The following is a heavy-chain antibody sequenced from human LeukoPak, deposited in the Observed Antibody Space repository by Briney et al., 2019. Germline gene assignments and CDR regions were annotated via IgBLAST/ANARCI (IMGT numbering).Heavy chain of an antibody. V-gene: IGHV4-59*08. Sequence: SETLSLTCTVSGGSISSYFWSWIRQPPGQGLEWIGYIYYSGSTNYNPSLKSRVTISVDTSKNQFSLKLSSVTAADTAVYYCARHGYSNTPWFDPWGQGTLVTVSS. D-gene: IGHD5-18*01. CDR1: GGSISSYF. CDR2: IYYSGST. J-gene: IGHJ5*02. CDR3: ARHGYSNTPWFDP.